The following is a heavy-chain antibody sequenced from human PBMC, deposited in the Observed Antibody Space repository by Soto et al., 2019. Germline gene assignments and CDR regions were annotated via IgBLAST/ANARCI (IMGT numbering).Heavy chain of an antibody. J-gene: IGHJ5*02. CDR3: AIFVVVPAVNWFDL. V-gene: IGHV1-69*05. D-gene: IGHD2-2*01. CDR2: IIPIFGTA. Sequence: SVKVSCKASGGTFSSYAISWVRQAPGQGLEWMGGIIPIFGTANYAQKFQGRVTITTDESTSTAYMELSSLRSDDTAVYYCAIFVVVPAVNWFDLWGQGTLVTAPQ. CDR1: GGTFSSYA.